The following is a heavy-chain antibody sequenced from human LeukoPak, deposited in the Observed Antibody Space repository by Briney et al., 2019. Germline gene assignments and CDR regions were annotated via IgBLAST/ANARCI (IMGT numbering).Heavy chain of an antibody. CDR1: GGTFSSHA. J-gene: IGHJ5*02. Sequence: SVKVSCKASGGTFSSHAISWVRQAPGQGLEWMGRIIPILGIANYAQKFQGRVTITADKSTSTAYMELSSLRSEDTAVYYCARARGSGSYLSWFDPWGQGTLVTVSS. CDR2: IIPILGIA. D-gene: IGHD3-10*01. V-gene: IGHV1-69*04. CDR3: ARARGSGSYLSWFDP.